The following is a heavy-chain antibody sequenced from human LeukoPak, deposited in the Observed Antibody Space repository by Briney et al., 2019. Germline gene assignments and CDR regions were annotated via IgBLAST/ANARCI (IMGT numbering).Heavy chain of an antibody. Sequence: SETLSLTCTVSGASINSYYWGWIRQAPGKGLEWIGSIYYSESTYYNPPLKSRVTISLDMSKNQFSLKLSSVTAADTAVYYCARGVGAMILFDYWGQGTLVTVSS. J-gene: IGHJ4*02. D-gene: IGHD1-26*01. CDR2: IYYSEST. CDR3: ARGVGAMILFDY. V-gene: IGHV4-39*07. CDR1: GASINSYY.